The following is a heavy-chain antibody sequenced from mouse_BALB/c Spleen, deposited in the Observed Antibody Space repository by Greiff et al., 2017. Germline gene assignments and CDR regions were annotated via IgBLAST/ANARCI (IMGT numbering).Heavy chain of an antibody. D-gene: IGHD1-1*01. CDR2: IRLKSNNYAT. Sequence: EVKLMESGGGLVQPGGSMKLSCVASGFTFSNYWMNWVRQSPEKGLEWVAEIRLKSNNYATHYAESVKGRFTISRDDSKSSVYLQMNNLRAEDTGIYHCKGPAATYYFEYGGKGPTLTV. V-gene: IGHV6-6*02. CDR3: KGPAATYYFEY. CDR1: GFTFSNYW. J-gene: IGHJ2*01.